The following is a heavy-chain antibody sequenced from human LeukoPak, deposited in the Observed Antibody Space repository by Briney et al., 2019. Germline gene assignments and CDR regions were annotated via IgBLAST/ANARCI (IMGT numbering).Heavy chain of an antibody. CDR2: INHSGST. V-gene: IGHV4-34*01. J-gene: IGHJ6*02. D-gene: IGHD3-10*01. CDR1: GGSFSGYY. Sequence: SETLSLTCAVYGGSFSGYYWSWIRQPPGKGLEWIGEINHSGSTNYNPSLKSRVTISVDTSKNQFSLKLSSVTAADTAVYYCAGGRRRDYYGMDVWGQGTTVTVSS. CDR3: AGGRRRDYYGMDV.